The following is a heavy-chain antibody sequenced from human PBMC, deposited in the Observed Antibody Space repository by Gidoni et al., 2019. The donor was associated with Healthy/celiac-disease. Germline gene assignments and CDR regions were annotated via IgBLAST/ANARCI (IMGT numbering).Heavy chain of an antibody. D-gene: IGHD4-4*01. CDR3: AKYIQSKVAHDAFDI. V-gene: IGHV3-23*01. Sequence: EVQLLESGGGVVQPGGSLRLSCAASVFTFSRYAMSCVRQAPGKGLEWVSAISGSCGSTYYADSVKGRFTISRDNSKNTLYLQMNSLRAEDTAVYYCAKYIQSKVAHDAFDIWGQGTMVTVSS. J-gene: IGHJ3*02. CDR1: VFTFSRYA. CDR2: ISGSCGST.